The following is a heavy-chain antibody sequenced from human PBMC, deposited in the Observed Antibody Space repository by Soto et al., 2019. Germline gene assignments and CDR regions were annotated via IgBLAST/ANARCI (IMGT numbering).Heavy chain of an antibody. J-gene: IGHJ4*02. CDR2: INHSGST. Sequence: QVQLQQWGAGLLKPSETLSLTCAVYGGSFSGYYWSWIRQPPGKGLEWIGEINHSGSTNYNPSLKSRVTISVDTSKNQFSLKLSSVTAADTAVYYCAGRRRPSGYSYGSYGGRIMVYWGQGTLVTVSS. D-gene: IGHD5-18*01. CDR3: AGRRRPSGYSYGSYGGRIMVY. V-gene: IGHV4-34*01. CDR1: GGSFSGYY.